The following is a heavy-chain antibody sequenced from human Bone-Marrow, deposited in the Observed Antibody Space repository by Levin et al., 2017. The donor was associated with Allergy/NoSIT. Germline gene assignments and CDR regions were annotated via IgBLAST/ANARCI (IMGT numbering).Heavy chain of an antibody. CDR1: GHTFSNYW. CDR3: VTSSSSWFEEGVFDF. J-gene: IGHJ4*02. D-gene: IGHD6-13*01. V-gene: IGHV5-51*01. CDR2: TFPGDSDT. Sequence: KHGESLKISCQASGHTFSNYWVAWVRQVTGKGLQWMGTTFPGDSDTRYSPSFQGQVTISADKSLRTAYLQWTSLKASDTGMYYCVTSSSSWFEEGVFDFWGLGTLVTVSS.